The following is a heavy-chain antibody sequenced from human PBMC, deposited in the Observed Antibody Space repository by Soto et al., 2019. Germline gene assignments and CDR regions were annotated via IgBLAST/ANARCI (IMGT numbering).Heavy chain of an antibody. Sequence: EVQLVESGGGLVKPGGSLRLSCAASGFTFSSYSMNWVRQAPGKGLEWVSSISSSSSYIYYADSVKGRFTISRDNAKNPLYLQMNSLIAEDTAVYYCARGHAPLMTTVTPFDYWGQGTLVTVSS. CDR3: ARGHAPLMTTVTPFDY. CDR2: ISSSSSYI. V-gene: IGHV3-21*01. J-gene: IGHJ4*02. CDR1: GFTFSSYS. D-gene: IGHD4-17*01.